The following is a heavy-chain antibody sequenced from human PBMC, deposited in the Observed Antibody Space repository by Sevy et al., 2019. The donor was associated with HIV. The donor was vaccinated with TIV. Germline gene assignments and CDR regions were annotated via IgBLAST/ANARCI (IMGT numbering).Heavy chain of an antibody. CDR3: ASPFLYSNAPEADY. CDR2: INTNTENP. CDR1: GYNIKNYA. Sequence: ASVKVSCKASGYNIKNYAINWVRQAPGQGLEWMGWINTNTENPTYAQAFKGRFVFSLDTSVSTAYLQITSLEAEDTAIYFCASPFLYSNAPEADYWGQGTLVTVSS. J-gene: IGHJ4*02. V-gene: IGHV7-4-1*02. D-gene: IGHD5-18*01.